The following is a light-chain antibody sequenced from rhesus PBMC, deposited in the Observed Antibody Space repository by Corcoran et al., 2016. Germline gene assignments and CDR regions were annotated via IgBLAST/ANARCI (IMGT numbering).Light chain of an antibody. CDR2: EAS. Sequence: DIQMTQSPSSLSASVGDRVTITCRASQGITNDLAWYQQKPGETPKLLIYEASSLQSGIPSRFSGRGSGTDFTLTISSLQSEDFATYYCQQYYGIPYSCGQGTKVEIK. V-gene: IGKV1-25*01. J-gene: IGKJ2*01. CDR1: QGITND. CDR3: QQYYGIPYS.